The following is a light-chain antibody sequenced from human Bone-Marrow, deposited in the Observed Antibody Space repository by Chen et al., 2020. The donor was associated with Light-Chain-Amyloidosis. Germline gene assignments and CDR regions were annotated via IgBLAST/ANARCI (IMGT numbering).Light chain of an antibody. CDR1: QNLLYHSNNKNY. CDR3: QQYYSAPLT. Sequence: DIVMNQSPDSLAVSLGERGTINCKSSQNLLYHSNNKNYMAWYQQKAGQPPKLLIKWASIRKSGVPDRFSGSGSGTDFTLTISSLQSEDVAVYYCQQYYSAPLTFGPGTKVEIK. CDR2: WAS. J-gene: IGKJ3*01. V-gene: IGKV4-1*01.